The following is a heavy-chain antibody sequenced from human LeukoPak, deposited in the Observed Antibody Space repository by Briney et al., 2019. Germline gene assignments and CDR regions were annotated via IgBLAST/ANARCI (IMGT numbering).Heavy chain of an antibody. CDR3: ARDPTTVTKGFDI. V-gene: IGHV4-59*11. Sequence: PSETLSLTRTVSGGSISSHYWTWIRQSPGKGLEWIGYISYSGSTNYNPSLKSRVTLSVDTSKNQFSLKLSSVTAADTAVYYCARDPTTVTKGFDIWGQGTMVTVSS. J-gene: IGHJ3*02. CDR2: ISYSGST. D-gene: IGHD4-17*01. CDR1: GGSISSHY.